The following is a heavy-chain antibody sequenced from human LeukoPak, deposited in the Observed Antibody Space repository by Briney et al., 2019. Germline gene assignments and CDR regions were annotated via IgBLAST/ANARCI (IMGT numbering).Heavy chain of an antibody. CDR3: ARDNWNYGSSMDV. CDR1: GGSISSYY. D-gene: IGHD1-7*01. J-gene: IGHJ6*02. V-gene: IGHV4-59*01. CDR2: IYYSGST. Sequence: SETLSLTCTVSGGSISSYYWSWIRQPPGKGLEWIGYIYYSGSTNYNPSPKSRVTVSVDTSKNQFSLKLSSVTAADTAVYYCARDNWNYGSSMDVWGQGTTVTVSS.